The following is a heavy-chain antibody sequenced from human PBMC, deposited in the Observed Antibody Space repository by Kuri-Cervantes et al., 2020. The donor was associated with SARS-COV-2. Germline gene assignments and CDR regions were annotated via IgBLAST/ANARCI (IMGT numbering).Heavy chain of an antibody. V-gene: IGHV4-59*08. D-gene: IGHD3-10*01. Sequence: GSLRLSCTVSGGSISSYYWSWIRQPPGKGLEWIGYIYYTGSTNYNPSLKSRVTISVDTSKNQFSLKLSSVTAADTAVYYCASDPSYYYGSGSSNWFDPWGQGTLVTVSS. CDR3: ASDPSYYYGSGSSNWFDP. CDR2: IYYTGST. J-gene: IGHJ5*02. CDR1: GGSISSYY.